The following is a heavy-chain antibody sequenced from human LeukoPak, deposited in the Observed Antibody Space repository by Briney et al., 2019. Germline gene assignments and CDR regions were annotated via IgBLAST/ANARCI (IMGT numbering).Heavy chain of an antibody. CDR1: GFTFSSYV. Sequence: GGSLRLSCAASGFTFSSYVMHWVRQAPGKGLEWVAIISYDGSNEYYADSVKGRFTISRDNSKNTLYLQMNSLRAADTAVYYCAKESAEWEPPNYWGQGTLVTVSS. D-gene: IGHD1-26*01. CDR3: AKESAEWEPPNY. V-gene: IGHV3-30*04. CDR2: ISYDGSNE. J-gene: IGHJ4*02.